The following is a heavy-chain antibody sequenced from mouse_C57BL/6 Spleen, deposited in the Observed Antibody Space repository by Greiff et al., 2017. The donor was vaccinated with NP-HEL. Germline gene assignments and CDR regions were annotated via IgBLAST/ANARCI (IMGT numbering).Heavy chain of an antibody. V-gene: IGHV1-53*01. D-gene: IGHD2-4*01. J-gene: IGHJ3*01. CDR1: GYTFTSYW. Sequence: QVQLQQPGTELVKPGASVKLSCKASGYTFTSYWMHWVKQRPGQGLEWIGNINPSNGGTNYNEKLKSKATLTVDKSSSTAYMQLSSLTSEDSAVYYCAREGIYYDYDWFAYWGQGTLVTVSA. CDR2: INPSNGGT. CDR3: AREGIYYDYDWFAY.